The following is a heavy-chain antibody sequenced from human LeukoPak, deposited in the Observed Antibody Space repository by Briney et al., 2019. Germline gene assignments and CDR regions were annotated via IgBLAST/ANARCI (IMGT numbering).Heavy chain of an antibody. Sequence: ASVKVSCKASGYTFTSYYMHWVRQAPGQGLEWMGIINPSGGSTNYAQKFQGRVTMTRDTSTSTVYMELSSLRCEDTAVYYCARDDYDDRRGYLHSTRNDYWLERTLDTVSS. CDR1: GYTFTSYY. V-gene: IGHV1-46*01. J-gene: IGHJ4*02. CDR3: ARDDYDDRRGYLHSTRNDY. CDR2: INPSGGST. D-gene: IGHD3-22*01.